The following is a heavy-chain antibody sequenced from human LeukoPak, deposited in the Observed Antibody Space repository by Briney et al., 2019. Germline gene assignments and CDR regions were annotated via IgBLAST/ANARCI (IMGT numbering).Heavy chain of an antibody. D-gene: IGHD3-10*01. CDR1: GFTFSSYA. V-gene: IGHV3-23*01. Sequence: PGGSLRLSCAASGFTFSSYAMSWVRQAPGKGLEWVSAISGSGGSTYYADSVKGRFTIFRDNSKNTLYLQMNSLRAEDTAVYYCGKNSHPLSGSYYCHWGPGNLVPLSS. CDR2: ISGSGGST. CDR3: GKNSHPLSGSYYCH. J-gene: IGHJ4*02.